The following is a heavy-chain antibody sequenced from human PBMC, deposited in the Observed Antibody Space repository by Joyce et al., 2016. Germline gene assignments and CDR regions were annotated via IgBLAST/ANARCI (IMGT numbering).Heavy chain of an antibody. CDR1: GYTFTGYY. CDR2: IDPTSGGT. Sequence: QLVQSGAEMKKPGASVKVSCSVSGYTFTGYYIHWVRQAPGKGLEWMGRIDPTSGGTKFSQKFQGRVTMTGDTSITTVYMQLNRLTSDDTAVYFCATSGPEGYAFDIWGQGTLVIVSS. V-gene: IGHV1-2*06. J-gene: IGHJ3*02. CDR3: ATSGPEGYAFDI.